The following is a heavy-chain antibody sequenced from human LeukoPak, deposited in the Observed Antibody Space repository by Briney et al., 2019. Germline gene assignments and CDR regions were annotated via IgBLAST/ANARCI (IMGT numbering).Heavy chain of an antibody. Sequence: ASVKVSCKASGYTFTSYGISWVRQAPGQGLEWMGWISAYNGNTDYAQKLRGRVTMTTDTSTSTAYMELRSLRSDDTAVYYCARITYDFWSGYYMPDDPWGQGTLVTVSS. CDR3: ARITYDFWSGYYMPDDP. J-gene: IGHJ5*02. V-gene: IGHV1-18*01. CDR1: GYTFTSYG. D-gene: IGHD3-3*01. CDR2: ISAYNGNT.